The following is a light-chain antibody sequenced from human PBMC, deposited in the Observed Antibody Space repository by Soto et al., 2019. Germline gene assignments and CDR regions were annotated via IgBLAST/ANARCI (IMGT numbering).Light chain of an antibody. Sequence: HSALTQPASVSGSPGQSITISCTGTISDFGSYNLVSWYLQHPGKAPKLIIHEGNKRPSGVSSRFSGSKSGNPASLTISGLQADDEADYYCSSSAGGVVFGNGTKLIVL. V-gene: IGLV2-23*01. CDR3: SSSAGGVV. CDR1: ISDFGSYNL. CDR2: EGN. J-gene: IGLJ2*01.